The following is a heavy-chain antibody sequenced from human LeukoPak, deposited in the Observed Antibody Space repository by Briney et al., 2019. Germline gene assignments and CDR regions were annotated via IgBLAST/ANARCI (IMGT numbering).Heavy chain of an antibody. Sequence: GGSLRLSCAASGFTFSSYEMNWVRQAPGKGLEWVSYISSSSSTIYYADSVKGRFTISRDNAKNSLYLQMNSLRAEDTAAYYCARDEYYGSGSYYYYYYGMDVWGQGTTVTVSS. V-gene: IGHV3-48*03. J-gene: IGHJ6*02. D-gene: IGHD3-10*01. CDR2: ISSSSSTI. CDR3: ARDEYYGSGSYYYYYYGMDV. CDR1: GFTFSSYE.